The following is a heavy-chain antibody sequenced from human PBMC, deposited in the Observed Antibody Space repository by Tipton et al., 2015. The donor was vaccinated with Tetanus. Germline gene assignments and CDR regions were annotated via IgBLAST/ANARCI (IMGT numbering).Heavy chain of an antibody. CDR2: IYVTGAI. Sequence: TLSLTCTVSGVSISGGRYYWSWIRQPAGKGLEWIGRIYVTGAINYSPALQSRVTMSVDTAKNQFSLRLSSVTAADAAMYYCAREDVYYHDGSGFYAFDIWGRGTMVAVSS. D-gene: IGHD3-22*01. J-gene: IGHJ3*02. V-gene: IGHV4-61*02. CDR1: GVSISGGRYY. CDR3: AREDVYYHDGSGFYAFDI.